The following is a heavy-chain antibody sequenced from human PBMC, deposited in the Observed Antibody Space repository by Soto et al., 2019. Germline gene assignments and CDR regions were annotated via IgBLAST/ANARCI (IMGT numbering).Heavy chain of an antibody. CDR1: GGSISSSSYY. CDR3: ARRVCGSNCYYFDH. D-gene: IGHD2-21*02. V-gene: IGHV4-39*01. J-gene: IGHJ4*02. CDR2: IYYSGGT. Sequence: QLQLQESGPGLVKPSETLSLTCTVSGGSISSSSYYWGWIRQPPGKGLEGIGNIYYSGGTYYNPSLKSRVTISVDTSKNQFSLKLSSVTAADTAVYYCARRVCGSNCYYFDHWGQGTLVTVSS.